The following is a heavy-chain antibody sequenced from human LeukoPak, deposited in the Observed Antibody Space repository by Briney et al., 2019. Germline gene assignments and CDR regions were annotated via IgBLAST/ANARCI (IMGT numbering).Heavy chain of an antibody. CDR3: ARDGGPSYYYDSSGYYCGY. J-gene: IGHJ4*02. Sequence: GSLRLSXAASEFTFSDYYMSWIRQAPGKGLEWVSYISSSGSTIYYADSVKGRFTISRDNAKNSLYLQMNSLRAEDTAVYYCARDGGPSYYYDSSGYYCGYWGQGTLVTVSS. V-gene: IGHV3-11*01. D-gene: IGHD3-22*01. CDR2: ISSSGSTI. CDR1: EFTFSDYY.